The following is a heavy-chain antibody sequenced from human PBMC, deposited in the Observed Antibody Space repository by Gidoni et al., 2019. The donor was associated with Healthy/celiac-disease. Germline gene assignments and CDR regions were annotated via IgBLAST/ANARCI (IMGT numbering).Heavy chain of an antibody. V-gene: IGHV1-8*01. CDR1: GYTFTSYD. J-gene: IGHJ4*02. CDR3: ARGPLRYFDWLFEDYFDY. Sequence: QVQLVQSGAEVKKPGASVKVSCKASGYTFTSYDINWVRQATGQGLEWMGWMNPNSGNTGYAQKFQGRVTMTRNTSISTAYMELSSLRSEDTAVYYCARGPLRYFDWLFEDYFDYWGQGTLVTVSS. CDR2: MNPNSGNT. D-gene: IGHD3-9*01.